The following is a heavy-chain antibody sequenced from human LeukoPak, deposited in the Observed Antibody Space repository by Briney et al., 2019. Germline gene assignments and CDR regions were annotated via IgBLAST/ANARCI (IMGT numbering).Heavy chain of an antibody. CDR1: GGSISSYY. J-gene: IGHJ6*02. CDR2: IYYSGST. V-gene: IGHV4-59*01. CDR3: AREGGYYYYYGMDV. Sequence: SETLSLTCTVSGGSISSYYWSWIWQPPGKGLEWIGYIYYSGSTNYNPSLKSRVTISVDTSKNQFSLKLSSVTAADTAVYYCAREGGYYYYYGMDVWGQGTTVTVSS.